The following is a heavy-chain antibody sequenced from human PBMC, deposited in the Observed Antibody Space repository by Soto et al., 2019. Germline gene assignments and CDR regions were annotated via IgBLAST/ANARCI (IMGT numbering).Heavy chain of an antibody. CDR1: GGTFSFYA. CDR3: VEQQSSSPYRFDP. V-gene: IGHV1-69*01. CDR2: FIRIFGTS. J-gene: IGHJ5*02. D-gene: IGHD6-13*01. Sequence: VKVSCKPSGGTFSFYAISWVRQAPGQGLEWMGGFIRIFGTSNYAQKFQGRVTITADEFTNTAYMDLSSLRSEDTAVYYCVEQQSSSPYRFDPWGQGTLVTVS.